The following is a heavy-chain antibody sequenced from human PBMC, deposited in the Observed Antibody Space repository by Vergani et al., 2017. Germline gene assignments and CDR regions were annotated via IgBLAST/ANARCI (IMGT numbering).Heavy chain of an antibody. V-gene: IGHV3-30*03. Sequence: QVHLVESGGGVVQPGRSLRLSCVVSGFTSSYYGMHWVRQAPGKGLEWVAVISYDGTKKYYADSVKGRFTISRDNSKSTLYLQMNSLRTEDTAVYYCATKSCGTPGCQMGYFREWGEGTLVTVSS. CDR3: ATKSCGTPGCQMGYFRE. D-gene: IGHD2-8*01. J-gene: IGHJ1*01. CDR2: ISYDGTKK. CDR1: GFTSSYYG.